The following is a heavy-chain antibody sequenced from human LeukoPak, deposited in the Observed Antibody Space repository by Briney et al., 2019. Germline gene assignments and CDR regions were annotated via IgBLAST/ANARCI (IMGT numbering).Heavy chain of an antibody. CDR1: GVSIQSYW. V-gene: IGHV4-4*07. J-gene: IGHJ4*02. CDR3: ARSGYTLSAYHSDF. D-gene: IGHD5-18*01. CDR2: IYATGRT. Sequence: SETLSLTCDVSGVSIQSYWWSWVRKPAGKGLEWIGRIYATGRTNYSPSFQSRVTMSIDVSSNQFSLTLRSVTAADTAVYYCARSGYTLSAYHSDFWGQGAPVTVSS.